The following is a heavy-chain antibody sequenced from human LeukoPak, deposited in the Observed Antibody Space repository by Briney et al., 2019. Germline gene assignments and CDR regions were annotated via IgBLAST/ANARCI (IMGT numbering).Heavy chain of an antibody. CDR1: GFTVGTDF. J-gene: IGHJ4*02. CDR2: THVVSGE. CDR3: ANRGS. Sequence: GGSLRLSCAASGFTVGTDFMTWVRQAPGKGLVWVSMTHVVSGEFYADSVKGRFTLPSDDSKNTLYLHMNSLRTEDTAVYYCANRGSWGQGTLVTVSS. V-gene: IGHV3-66*02.